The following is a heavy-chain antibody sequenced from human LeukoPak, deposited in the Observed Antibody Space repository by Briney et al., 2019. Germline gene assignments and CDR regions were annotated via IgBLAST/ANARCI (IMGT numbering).Heavy chain of an antibody. J-gene: IGHJ4*02. V-gene: IGHV1-46*01. D-gene: IGHD6-19*01. CDR1: GYTFTSYY. CDR3: AREEGVGIAVASD. CDR2: INPSGGST. Sequence: ASVKVSCKASGYTFTSYYMHWVRQAPGQGLEWMGIINPSGGSTSYAQKFQGRVTMTRDMSTSTVYMELSSLRSEDTAVYYCAREEGVGIAVASDWGQGTLVTVSS.